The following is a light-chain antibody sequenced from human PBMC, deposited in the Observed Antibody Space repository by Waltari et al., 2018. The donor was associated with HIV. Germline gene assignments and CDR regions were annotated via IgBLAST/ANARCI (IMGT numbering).Light chain of an antibody. CDR1: SSHLRSTT. V-gene: IGLV1-44*01. CDR3: AAWDDSLNGWV. Sequence: QSVLTQPPSASGTPGQRVTISCSGSSSHLRSTTVTWYQQPPGTAPKLLIYSNKQRPSGVPDRFSGSKSGTSVSLAISGLQSEDDTDYYCAAWDDSLNGWVFGGGTKLTVL. CDR2: SNK. J-gene: IGLJ3*02.